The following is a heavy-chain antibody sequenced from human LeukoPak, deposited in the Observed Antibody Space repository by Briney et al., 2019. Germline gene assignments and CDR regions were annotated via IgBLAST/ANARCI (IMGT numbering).Heavy chain of an antibody. CDR2: IRYDGSNK. J-gene: IGHJ3*02. V-gene: IGHV3-30*02. CDR3: AKDRFWGFLEWPDAFDI. D-gene: IGHD3-3*01. CDR1: GFTFSSYG. Sequence: PGGSLRLSCAASGFTFSSYGMHWVRQAPGKGLEWVAFIRYDGSNKYCADSAKGRFTISRDNSKNTLYLQMNSLRAEDTAVYYCAKDRFWGFLEWPDAFDIWGQGTMVTVSS.